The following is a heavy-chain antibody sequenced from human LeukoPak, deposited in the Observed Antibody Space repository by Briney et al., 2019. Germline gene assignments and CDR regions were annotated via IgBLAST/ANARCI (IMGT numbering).Heavy chain of an antibody. CDR2: INPGGTTI. D-gene: IGHD4-17*01. CDR1: GFTFSSYE. J-gene: IGHJ4*02. CDR3: ARDSTVATYFDY. V-gene: IGHV3-48*03. Sequence: GGSLTLSCTASGFTFSSYEMNWVRQAPGKGLEWVSYINPGGTTIYYADSVKGRFTISRDNAKNSLYLQMNNLRAEDSAVYYCARDSTVATYFDYWGQGTLVTVSS.